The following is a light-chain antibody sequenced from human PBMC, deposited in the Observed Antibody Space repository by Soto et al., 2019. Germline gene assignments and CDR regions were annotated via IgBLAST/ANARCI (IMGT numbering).Light chain of an antibody. J-gene: IGKJ1*01. Sequence: SGFTPFSTHLSFSHGGRATPSCWASQSVNRYLAWYQQKPGQAPRLLMYDASKRATGIPARFSGSGSGTDFTLTISSLQPEDFAVYYCQQCNGLPWTFGQGTKVDI. CDR3: QQCNGLPWT. CDR2: DAS. CDR1: QSVNRY. V-gene: IGKV3-11*01.